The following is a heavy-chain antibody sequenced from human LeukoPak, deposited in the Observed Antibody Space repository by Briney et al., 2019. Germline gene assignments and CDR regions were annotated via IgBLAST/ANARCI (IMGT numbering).Heavy chain of an antibody. Sequence: GGSLRLSCAASGFTFSSYGMHWVRQAPAKGLEWVAVIWYDGSNKYYADSVKGRFTISRDNSKNTLYLQMNSLRAEDTAVYYCAKDVSACTSYLDYWGQGTLVTVSS. D-gene: IGHD2-2*01. CDR2: IWYDGSNK. CDR3: AKDVSACTSYLDY. CDR1: GFTFSSYG. J-gene: IGHJ4*02. V-gene: IGHV3-33*06.